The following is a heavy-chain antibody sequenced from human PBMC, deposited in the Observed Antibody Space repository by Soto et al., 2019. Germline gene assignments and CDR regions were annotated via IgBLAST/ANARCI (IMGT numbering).Heavy chain of an antibody. CDR1: GGSFSGYY. J-gene: IGHJ4*02. CDR3: ARGVVVAPSDY. Sequence: SETLSLTCAVYGGSFSGYYWSWIRQPPGKGLEWIGEINHSGSTNYNPSLKSRVTISVDTSKNQFSLKLSSVTAADTAVYYCARGVVVAPSDYWGQGTLVTVSS. CDR2: INHSGST. D-gene: IGHD2-2*01. V-gene: IGHV4-34*01.